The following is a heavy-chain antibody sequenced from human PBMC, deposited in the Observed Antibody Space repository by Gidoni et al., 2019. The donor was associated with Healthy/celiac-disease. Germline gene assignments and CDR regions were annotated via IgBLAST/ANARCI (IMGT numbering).Heavy chain of an antibody. Sequence: EVQLVESGGGLVQPGGSLKLSCAASGFTFSGSAMHWVRQASGKGLEWVGRIRSKANSYATAYAASVKGRFTISRDDSKNTAYLQMNSLKTEDTAVYYCTRARGDYDFWKVDYWGQGTLVTVSS. CDR3: TRARGDYDFWKVDY. D-gene: IGHD3-3*01. CDR1: GFTFSGSA. CDR2: IRSKANSYAT. V-gene: IGHV3-73*02. J-gene: IGHJ4*02.